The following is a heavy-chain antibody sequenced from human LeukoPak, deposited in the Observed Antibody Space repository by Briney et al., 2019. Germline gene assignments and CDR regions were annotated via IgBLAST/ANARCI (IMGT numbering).Heavy chain of an antibody. CDR1: GFTFSSYG. V-gene: IGHV3-7*03. CDR3: AKDRMITFGGVGDAFDI. J-gene: IGHJ3*02. CDR2: IKQDGSEK. D-gene: IGHD3-16*01. Sequence: GGSLRLSCAASGFTFSSYGMHWVRQAPGKGLEWVANIKQDGSEKYYVDSVKGRFTISRDNAKNSLYLQMNSLRAEDTAVYYCAKDRMITFGGVGDAFDIWGQGTMVTVSS.